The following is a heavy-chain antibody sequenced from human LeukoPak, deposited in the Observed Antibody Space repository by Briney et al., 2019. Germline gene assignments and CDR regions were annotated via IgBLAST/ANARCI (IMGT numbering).Heavy chain of an antibody. CDR2: ISNSGDST. V-gene: IGHV3-23*01. CDR1: GFTFSGYV. J-gene: IGHJ4*02. D-gene: IGHD6-13*01. Sequence: PGGSLRPSCVASGFTFSGYVMTWVRQAPGKGLEWVSGISNSGDSTYYADSVKGRFTISRDNSKNTLYLEMNSLRAEDTAVYYCAKLLVGVAGAGNLDYWGQGTLVTVSS. CDR3: AKLLVGVAGAGNLDY.